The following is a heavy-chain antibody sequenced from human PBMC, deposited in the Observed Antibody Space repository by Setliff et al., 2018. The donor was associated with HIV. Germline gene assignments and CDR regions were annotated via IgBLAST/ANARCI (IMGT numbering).Heavy chain of an antibody. V-gene: IGHV4-4*02. CDR2: IYHSGST. D-gene: IGHD6-19*01. Sequence: PSETQSLTCTVSGGSISSSNWWSWVRQPPGKGLEWIGEIYHSGSTNYNPSLKSRVTMSLDTSKNQFSLKLTSVTAADTAVYYCATFSGWYVDFDYWGQGTLVTVSS. J-gene: IGHJ4*02. CDR3: ATFSGWYVDFDY. CDR1: GGSISSSNW.